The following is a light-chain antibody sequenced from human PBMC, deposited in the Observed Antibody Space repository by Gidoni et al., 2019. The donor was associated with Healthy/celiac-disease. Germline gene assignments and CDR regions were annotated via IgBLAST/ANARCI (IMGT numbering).Light chain of an antibody. CDR2: EVS. V-gene: IGLV2-14*01. Sequence: QSALTQPASVSGSPGQSITICCTGTSSDVGGYNYVSWDQQHPGKAPKLMIYEVSNRPSGVSNRFSGSKSGNTASLTISGLQAEDEADYYCSSYTSSSTPNWVFGGGTKLTVL. J-gene: IGLJ3*02. CDR3: SSYTSSSTPNWV. CDR1: SSDVGGYNY.